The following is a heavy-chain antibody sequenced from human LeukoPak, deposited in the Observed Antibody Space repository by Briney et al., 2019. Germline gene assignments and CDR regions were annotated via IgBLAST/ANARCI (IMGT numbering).Heavy chain of an antibody. J-gene: IGHJ4*02. Sequence: PGGSLRLSCAASGFTFSSYSMNWVRQAPGKGLEWVSSISSSSSYIYYADSVKGRFTISRDNSKNTLYLQMNSLRAEDTAVYYCARTDYGDRATDYWGQGTLVTVSS. CDR3: ARTDYGDRATDY. CDR2: ISSSSSYI. V-gene: IGHV3-21*01. D-gene: IGHD4-17*01. CDR1: GFTFSSYS.